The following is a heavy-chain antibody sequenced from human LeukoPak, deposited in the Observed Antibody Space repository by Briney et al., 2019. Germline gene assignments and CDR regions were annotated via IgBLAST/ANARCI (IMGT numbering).Heavy chain of an antibody. D-gene: IGHD3-9*01. CDR1: GYTFTSYD. V-gene: IGHV1-8*03. CDR3: ARDNSFYDILTGYRRGLFDY. CDR2: MNPNSGNT. Sequence: GASVKVSCKASGYTFTSYDINWVRQATGQGLEWMGWMNPNSGNTGYAQKFQGRVTITRNTSISTAYMELSSLRSEDTAVYYCARDNSFYDILTGYRRGLFDYWGQGTLVTVSS. J-gene: IGHJ4*02.